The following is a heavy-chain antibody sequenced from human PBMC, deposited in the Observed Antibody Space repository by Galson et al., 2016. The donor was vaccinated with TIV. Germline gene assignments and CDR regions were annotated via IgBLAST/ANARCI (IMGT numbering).Heavy chain of an antibody. D-gene: IGHD3-10*01. CDR3: ARAGGAADY. CDR1: GYSFSSYW. CDR2: IYAGDSDT. V-gene: IGHV5-51*01. J-gene: IGHJ4*02. Sequence: QSGAEVKKPGESLKISCQGPGYSFSSYWIAWVRQMPGEGLEWMGVIYAGDSDTRYSPSFQGQVTISADKSISTAYLQWSSLRASDTAMYYCARAGGAADYWGQGTLVTVSS.